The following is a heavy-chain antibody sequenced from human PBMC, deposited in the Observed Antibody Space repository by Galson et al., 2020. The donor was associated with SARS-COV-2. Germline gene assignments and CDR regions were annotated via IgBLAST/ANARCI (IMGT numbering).Heavy chain of an antibody. CDR2: ISPSSDYT. CDR3: AGSHKNFWYNVDN. Sequence: GGSLRLSCTASGLIFSDYYMTWIRQAPGKGLEWISYISPSSDYTNYADSVRGRFTISRDNTKNSLFLHMDSLRAEDTAVYYCAGSHKNFWYNVDNWGQGALVTVSS. CDR1: GLIFSDYY. J-gene: IGHJ4*02. D-gene: IGHD1-1*01. V-gene: IGHV3-11*03.